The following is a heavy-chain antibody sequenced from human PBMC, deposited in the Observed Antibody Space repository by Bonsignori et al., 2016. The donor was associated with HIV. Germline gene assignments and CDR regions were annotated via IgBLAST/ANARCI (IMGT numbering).Heavy chain of an antibody. D-gene: IGHD2-21*01. Sequence: WIRQPPGKGLEWVSYISGSGRTIFYADSVKGRFTISRDDAENSVYLEIKSLRAEDTAVYYCAREAYCGSDCYFAKYYFDYWGQGTLVTVSS. CDR3: AREAYCGSDCYFAKYYFDY. CDR2: ISGSGRTI. V-gene: IGHV3-11*01. J-gene: IGHJ4*02.